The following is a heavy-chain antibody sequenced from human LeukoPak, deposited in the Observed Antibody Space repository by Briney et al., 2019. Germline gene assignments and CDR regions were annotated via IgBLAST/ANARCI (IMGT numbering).Heavy chain of an antibody. CDR1: GLTFSSYS. CDR3: ARSCYYDSSGYYFPPVPLDY. CDR2: ISSSSSYI. J-gene: IGHJ4*02. V-gene: IGHV3-21*01. Sequence: GGSLRLSCAASGLTFSSYSMNWVRQAPGKGLEWVSSISSSSSYIYYADSVKGRFTISRDNAKNSLYLQMNSLRAEDTAVYYCARSCYYDSSGYYFPPVPLDYWGQGTLVTVSS. D-gene: IGHD3-22*01.